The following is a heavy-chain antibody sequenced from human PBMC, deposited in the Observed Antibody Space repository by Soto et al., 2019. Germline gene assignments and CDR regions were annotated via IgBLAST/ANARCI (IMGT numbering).Heavy chain of an antibody. CDR1: GGTFSSYA. CDR2: IIPIFGTA. V-gene: IGHV1-69*01. CDR3: ARSGLTMIHGGGYGMDV. Sequence: QVQLVQSGAEVKKPGSSVKVSCKASGGTFSSYAISWVRQAPGQGLEWMGGIIPIFGTANYAQKFQGRVTITADESTSTAYMELRSLRSEDTGVYYCARSGLTMIHGGGYGMDVWGQGTTVTGSS. J-gene: IGHJ6*02. D-gene: IGHD3-22*01.